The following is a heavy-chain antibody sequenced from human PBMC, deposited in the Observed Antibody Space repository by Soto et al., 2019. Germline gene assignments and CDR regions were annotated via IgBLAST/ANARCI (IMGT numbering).Heavy chain of an antibody. V-gene: IGHV4-34*01. CDR3: GRVPDY. Sequence: PSETLTLTCAVYGGSFSGYYWSWIRQPPGKGLEWIGEINHSGSTNYNPSLKSRVTISIDRSKNQFSLKLSSVTAADTAVYYCGRVPDYWGQGILVTVS. J-gene: IGHJ4*02. D-gene: IGHD2-2*01. CDR1: GGSFSGYY. CDR2: INHSGST.